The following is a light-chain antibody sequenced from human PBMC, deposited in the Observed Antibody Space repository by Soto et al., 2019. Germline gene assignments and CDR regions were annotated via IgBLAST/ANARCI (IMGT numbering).Light chain of an antibody. J-gene: IGLJ1*01. Sequence: QSVLTQPPSVSGAPGQRVTISCTGSSSNIGAGFDVHWYQQLPVTAPKLLIYGNSNRPSGVPDRFSGSKSGTSASLAITGLQAEDDADYYCQSYDSSLSAPYVFGTGTKVTVL. CDR3: QSYDSSLSAPYV. CDR2: GNS. CDR1: SSNIGAGFD. V-gene: IGLV1-40*01.